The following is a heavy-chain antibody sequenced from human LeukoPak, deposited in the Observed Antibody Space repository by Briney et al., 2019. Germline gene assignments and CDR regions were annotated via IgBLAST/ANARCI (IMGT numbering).Heavy chain of an antibody. Sequence: ETLSLTCTVSGGSISSSSYYWGWIRQAPGKGLEWVSAISGSGGSTYYADSVKGRFTISRDNSKNTLYLQMNSLRAEDTAVYYCARHSSGWKIFDYWGQGTLVTVSS. J-gene: IGHJ4*02. D-gene: IGHD6-19*01. CDR1: GGSISSSSYY. V-gene: IGHV3-23*01. CDR2: ISGSGGST. CDR3: ARHSSGWKIFDY.